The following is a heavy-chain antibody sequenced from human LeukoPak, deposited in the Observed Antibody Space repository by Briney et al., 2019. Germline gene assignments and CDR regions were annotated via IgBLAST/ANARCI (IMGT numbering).Heavy chain of an antibody. CDR3: AKEGTGIHLDY. V-gene: IGHV3-30-3*01. J-gene: IGHJ4*02. D-gene: IGHD1-1*01. Sequence: GRSLRLSCAASGFTFSSNAIHWVRQAPGKGLEWVAEISYDGGNTYYADSVKGRFTISRDNSKNTVYLQMNSLRAEDTAVYYCAKEGTGIHLDYWGQGTLVTVSS. CDR1: GFTFSSNA. CDR2: ISYDGGNT.